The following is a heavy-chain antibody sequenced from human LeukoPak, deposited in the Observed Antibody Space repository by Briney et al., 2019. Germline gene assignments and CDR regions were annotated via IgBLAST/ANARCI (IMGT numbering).Heavy chain of an antibody. CDR1: GFTFSSGW. Sequence: GGSLRLSCAVSGFTFSSGWMSWVRQSPGKGLEWVSAISGSGGNTYSADSVKGRCTISRDNSLQTLFLHMNSLRAEDTAVYYCARGVSATSGYLELEYWGQGALVTVST. J-gene: IGHJ4*02. CDR2: ISGSGGNT. D-gene: IGHD3-22*01. CDR3: ARGVSATSGYLELEY. V-gene: IGHV3-23*01.